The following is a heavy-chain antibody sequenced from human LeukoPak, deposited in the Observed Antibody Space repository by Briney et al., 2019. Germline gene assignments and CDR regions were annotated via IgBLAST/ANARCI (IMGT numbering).Heavy chain of an antibody. CDR3: ARALSYGSGYYYYMDV. D-gene: IGHD3-10*01. CDR1: GYSISSVYY. Sequence: PSETLSLTCTVSGYSISSVYYWGWAPQPPGKGLEWIGSIYHNGSTYYNPSHKSRVTISVDTSKNQFSLKLSSVTAADTAVYYCARALSYGSGYYYYMDVWGKGTTVTVSS. CDR2: IYHNGST. V-gene: IGHV4-38-2*02. J-gene: IGHJ6*03.